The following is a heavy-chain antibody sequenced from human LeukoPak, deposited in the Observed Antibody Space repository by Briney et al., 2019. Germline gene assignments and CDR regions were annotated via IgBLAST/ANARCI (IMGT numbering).Heavy chain of an antibody. CDR3: AGGPQYSGSYGD. Sequence: AGGSLRLSCVVSGFSFSDYEMAWVRQAPGMGLEWISYISNSGDIRGYADAVKGRFAISRDNAKNSVSLQMNSLRADDTGLYFCAGGPQYSGSYGDWGQGTLVTVSS. J-gene: IGHJ4*02. CDR2: ISNSGDIR. CDR1: GFSFSDYE. V-gene: IGHV3-48*03. D-gene: IGHD1-26*01.